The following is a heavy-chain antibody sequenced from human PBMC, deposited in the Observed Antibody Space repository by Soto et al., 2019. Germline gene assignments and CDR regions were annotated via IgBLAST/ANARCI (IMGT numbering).Heavy chain of an antibody. CDR1: GATFSSYA. V-gene: IGHV1-69*06. Sequence: ASVKVSCKLSGATFSSYAMSWVRQAPGQGLEWIGGIIPFFGTPNYAQKFQGRVTITADKSTSTAYMELSSLRSEDTAVYYCARGYCSSTSCPNFDYWGQGTLVTVSS. CDR2: IIPFFGTP. D-gene: IGHD2-2*01. J-gene: IGHJ4*02. CDR3: ARGYCSSTSCPNFDY.